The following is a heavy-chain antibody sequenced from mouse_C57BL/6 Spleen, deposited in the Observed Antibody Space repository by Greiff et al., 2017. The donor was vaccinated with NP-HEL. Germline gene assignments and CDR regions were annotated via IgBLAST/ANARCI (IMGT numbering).Heavy chain of an antibody. CDR1: GFTFSDYG. J-gene: IGHJ4*01. D-gene: IGHD2-4*01. V-gene: IGHV5-17*01. Sequence: EVQGVESGGGLVKPGGSLKLSCAASGFTFSDYGMHWVRQAPEKGLEWVAYISSGSSTIYYAEPVRGRFTIPRDNAKNTLFLQRTSLRSEDTAMYYCARRGDYDCAMDYWGQGTSVTVSS. CDR2: ISSGSSTI. CDR3: ARRGDYDCAMDY.